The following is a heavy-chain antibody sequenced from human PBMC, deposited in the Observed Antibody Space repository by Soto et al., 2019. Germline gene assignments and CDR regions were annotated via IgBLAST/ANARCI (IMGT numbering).Heavy chain of an antibody. CDR3: VAAPTVTVDYYGMDV. CDR2: IVVGSGNT. D-gene: IGHD4-17*01. Sequence: QMQLVQSGPEVKKPGTSVKVSCKASGFTFTSSAVQWVRQARGQRLEWIGWIVVGSGNTNYAQKFQKRVTITRDMSTRTAYMELSSLRSEDTAVYYCVAAPTVTVDYYGMDVWGQGTTVTVSS. CDR1: GFTFTSSA. J-gene: IGHJ6*02. V-gene: IGHV1-58*01.